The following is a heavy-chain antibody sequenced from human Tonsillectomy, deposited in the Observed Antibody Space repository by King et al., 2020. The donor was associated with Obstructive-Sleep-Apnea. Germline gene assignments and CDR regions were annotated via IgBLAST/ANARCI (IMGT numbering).Heavy chain of an antibody. Sequence: VQLQESGPGLVKPSETLSLTCTVSGGSISSYYWMWIRQPPGKGLEWIGYIYYSGSTNYNPSLKSRVTISVDTSKNQFSLKLGSVTAADPAVYYCARGLGGVWFGELRGMDVWGQGTTVTVSS. V-gene: IGHV4-59*01. CDR1: GGSISSYY. D-gene: IGHD3-10*01. CDR3: ARGLGGVWFGELRGMDV. CDR2: IYYSGST. J-gene: IGHJ6*02.